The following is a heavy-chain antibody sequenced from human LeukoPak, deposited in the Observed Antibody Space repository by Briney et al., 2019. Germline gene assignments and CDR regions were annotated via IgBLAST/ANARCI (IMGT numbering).Heavy chain of an antibody. Sequence: PGGSLRLSCAASGFTVSSNYMSWVRQAPGKGLEWVSVIYSGGSTYYEDSVKGRFTISRDNFKNTLYLQMNILRAEDTAVYYCARDCRDRKVGLDYWGQGTLVTVSS. CDR1: GFTVSSNY. D-gene: IGHD5-24*01. V-gene: IGHV3-66*01. J-gene: IGHJ4*02. CDR2: IYSGGST. CDR3: ARDCRDRKVGLDY.